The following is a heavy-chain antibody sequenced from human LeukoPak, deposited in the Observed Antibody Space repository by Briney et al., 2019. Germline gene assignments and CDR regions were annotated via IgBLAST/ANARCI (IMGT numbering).Heavy chain of an antibody. CDR2: FYYTGST. J-gene: IGHJ4*02. CDR1: GGSISTYY. V-gene: IGHV4-59*01. CDR3: ARGGNALDY. Sequence: KPSETLSLTCTVSGGSISTYYWSWIRQPPGKGLGWIGSFYYTGSTNYNPSLRSRVTISLDTSKNQISLRLSSVTAADTAVYYCARGGNALDYWGQGTLVTVSS. D-gene: IGHD4-23*01.